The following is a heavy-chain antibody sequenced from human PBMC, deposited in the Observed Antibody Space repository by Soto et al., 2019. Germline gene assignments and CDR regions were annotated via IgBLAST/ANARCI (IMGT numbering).Heavy chain of an antibody. V-gene: IGHV4-61*01. J-gene: IGHJ4*02. Sequence: QVQLQESGPGLVKPSETLSLTCPVSGGSVSSGSYCWSWIRKPPGKGLEWIGYIYSSGSTNYNPPLKSRVTFSVDTSKNQFSLKLSSVTAPATAVYYCARISRYSYGLPHYFDYWGQGTLVPVSS. D-gene: IGHD5-18*01. CDR1: GGSVSSGSYC. CDR2: IYSSGST. CDR3: ARISRYSYGLPHYFDY.